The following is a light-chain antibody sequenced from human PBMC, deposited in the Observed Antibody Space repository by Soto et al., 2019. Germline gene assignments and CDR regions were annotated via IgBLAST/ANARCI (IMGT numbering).Light chain of an antibody. CDR3: AAWDDSLKGV. J-gene: IGLJ3*02. CDR2: SNN. CDR1: SSNIGSNT. Sequence: QSVLTQPPSASGTPGQRVTIPCSGSSSNIGSNTVNWYQQLPGTAPKLLIYSNNQRASGVPDRFSRSKSGTSASLAIRGLQSEDEAAYYCAAWDDSLKGVFGGVPKLTVL. V-gene: IGLV1-44*01.